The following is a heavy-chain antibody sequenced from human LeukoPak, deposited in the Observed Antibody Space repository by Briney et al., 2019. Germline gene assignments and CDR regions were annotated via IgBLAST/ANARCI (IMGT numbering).Heavy chain of an antibody. J-gene: IGHJ3*02. CDR1: GFTFSDYY. Sequence: GGSLRLPCAASGFTFSDYYMSWIRQAPGKGLEWVSYIGSSGTTIYYADSVKGRFTISRDNAKNSLFLQMNSLRAEDTAVYYCARDRMTTVANDAFDIWGQGTMVTVSS. D-gene: IGHD4-17*01. CDR3: ARDRMTTVANDAFDI. V-gene: IGHV3-11*04. CDR2: IGSSGTTI.